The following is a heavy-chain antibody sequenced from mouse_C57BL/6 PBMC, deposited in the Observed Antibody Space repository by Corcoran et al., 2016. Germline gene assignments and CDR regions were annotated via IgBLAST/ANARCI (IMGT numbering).Heavy chain of an antibody. D-gene: IGHD2-1*01. Sequence: EVQLQQSGPVLVKPGASVKMSCKASGYTFTDYYMNWVKQSHGKSLEWIGVINPYNGGTSYNQKFKGKATLTVDKSSSTAYMELNSLTSEDSAVYYCARRDDYGNYVDYWGQGTTLTVSS. J-gene: IGHJ2*01. CDR1: GYTFTDYY. CDR2: INPYNGGT. V-gene: IGHV1-19*01. CDR3: ARRDDYGNYVDY.